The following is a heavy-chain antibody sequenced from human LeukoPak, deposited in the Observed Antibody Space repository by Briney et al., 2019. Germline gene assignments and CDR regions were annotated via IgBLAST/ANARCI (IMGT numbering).Heavy chain of an antibody. J-gene: IGHJ6*03. CDR3: ARDKRAVAGTKNYYYYYYMDV. Sequence: GGSLRLSCGASGFTFGTYWMHWVRQAPGKGLVWVSGINSDGGTTTYADSVKGRFTISRDNAKNSLYLQMNSLRAEDTAVYYCARDKRAVAGTKNYYYYYYMDVWGKGTTVTVSS. V-gene: IGHV3-74*01. D-gene: IGHD6-19*01. CDR2: INSDGGTT. CDR1: GFTFGTYW.